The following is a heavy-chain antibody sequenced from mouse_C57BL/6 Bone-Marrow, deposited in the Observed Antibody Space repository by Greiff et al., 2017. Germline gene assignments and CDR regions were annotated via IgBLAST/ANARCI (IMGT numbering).Heavy chain of an antibody. D-gene: IGHD2-3*01. V-gene: IGHV1-82*01. J-gene: IGHJ3*01. CDR3: ARRWLLLGN. CDR1: GYAFSSSW. CDR2: IYPGDGDT. Sequence: QVQLKESGPELVKPGASVKISCKASGYAFSSSWMNWVKQRPGKGLEWIGRIYPGDGDTNYNGKFKGKATLTADKSSSTAYMQLSSLTSEDSAVYFCARRWLLLGNWGQGTLVTVSA.